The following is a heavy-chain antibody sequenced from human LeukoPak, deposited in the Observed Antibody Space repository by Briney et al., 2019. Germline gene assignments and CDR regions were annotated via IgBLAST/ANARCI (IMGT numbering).Heavy chain of an antibody. J-gene: IGHJ6*03. CDR3: AREASMVRGVITNRAYYYYYYMDV. CDR2: IYTSGST. CDR1: GGSISSGSYY. D-gene: IGHD3-10*01. V-gene: IGHV4-61*02. Sequence: SQTLSLTCTVSGGSISSGSYYWSWIRQPAGKGLEWIGRIYTSGSTNYNPSLKSRVTISVDTSKNQFSLKLSSVTAADTAVYYRAREASMVRGVITNRAYYYYYYMDVWGKGTTVTISS.